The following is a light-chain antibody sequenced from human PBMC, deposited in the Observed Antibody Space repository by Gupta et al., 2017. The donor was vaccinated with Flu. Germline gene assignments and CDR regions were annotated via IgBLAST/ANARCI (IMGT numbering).Light chain of an antibody. CDR3: QQYNSYSRT. CDR2: KAS. Sequence: PSTLSASIGDRVTITCRASQSISSWLAWYQQKPGKAPKLLIYKASTLESGVPSKFSGSGSGTEFTLTISSLQPDDFATYYCQQYNSYSRTFGQGTKVEIK. J-gene: IGKJ1*01. CDR1: QSISSW. V-gene: IGKV1-5*03.